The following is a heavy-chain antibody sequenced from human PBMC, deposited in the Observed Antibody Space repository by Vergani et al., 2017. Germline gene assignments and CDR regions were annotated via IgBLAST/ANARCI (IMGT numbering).Heavy chain of an antibody. CDR3: ARGPRARYCSSTSCYFEDY. Sequence: EVQLVQSGAEVKKPGESLKISCKGSGYSFTSYWIGWVRQMPGKGLEWMGIIYPGDSDTRYSPSFKGQVTISADKSISPAYLQWSSLKASDTAIYYCARGPRARYCSSTSCYFEDYWGQGTLVTVSS. CDR1: GYSFTSYW. CDR2: IYPGDSDT. V-gene: IGHV5-51*01. J-gene: IGHJ4*02. D-gene: IGHD2-2*01.